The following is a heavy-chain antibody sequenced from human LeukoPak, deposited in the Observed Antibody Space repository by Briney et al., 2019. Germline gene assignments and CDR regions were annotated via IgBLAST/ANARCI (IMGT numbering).Heavy chain of an antibody. Sequence: KPSETLSLTCTVSGDSISSYYWSWIRQPPGRGLEWIGSIYYSGSTYHNPSLKSRVTISVDTSKNHFSLKLSSVTAADTAVYYCARSRIAARPDEFDYWGQGTLVTVSS. J-gene: IGHJ4*02. CDR2: IYYSGST. D-gene: IGHD6-6*01. V-gene: IGHV4-39*02. CDR3: ARSRIAARPDEFDY. CDR1: GDSISSYY.